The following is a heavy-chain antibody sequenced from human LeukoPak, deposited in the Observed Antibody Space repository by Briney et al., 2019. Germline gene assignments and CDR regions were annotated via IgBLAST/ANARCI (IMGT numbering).Heavy chain of an antibody. CDR1: GFTFSSYE. D-gene: IGHD2-21*01. Sequence: GGSLRLSCAASGFTFSSYEMNWVRQAPGKGLEWVSYISSSGSTIYYADSVKRRFTISRDNSRNTLYLQMNNLRPEDTAVYYCARGIAKLNWFDPWGQGTLVTVSS. CDR3: ARGIAKLNWFDP. CDR2: ISSSGSTI. V-gene: IGHV3-48*03. J-gene: IGHJ5*02.